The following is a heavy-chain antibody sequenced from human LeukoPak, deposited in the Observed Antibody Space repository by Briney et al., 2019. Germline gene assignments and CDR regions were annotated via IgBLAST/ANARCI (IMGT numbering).Heavy chain of an antibody. Sequence: GGSLRLSCAASGFTFTTYAMSWVRQAPGKGLEWVSAISGSGVSTYYPDSVKGRFTISRDNSKNTLYLQMNSLRAEDTAVYYCAKSYYYDSSGYYYGYYYYMDVWGKGTMVTVSS. D-gene: IGHD3-22*01. J-gene: IGHJ6*03. CDR2: ISGSGVST. V-gene: IGHV3-23*01. CDR3: AKSYYYDSSGYYYGYYYYMDV. CDR1: GFTFTTYA.